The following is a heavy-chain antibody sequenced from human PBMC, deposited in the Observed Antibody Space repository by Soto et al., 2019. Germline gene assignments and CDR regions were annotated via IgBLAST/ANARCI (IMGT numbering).Heavy chain of an antibody. J-gene: IGHJ2*01. Sequence: QVQLQESGPGLVKPSETLSLTCTVSGGSISSYYWSWIRQPPGKVLEWIGYIYYSGITNYNPSLKIPATISVETSKNQCSLKLSSVTAADTAVYYCARLRYYDSSGYRYFDLWGRGTLVTVSS. CDR1: GGSISSYY. V-gene: IGHV4-59*08. D-gene: IGHD3-22*01. CDR3: ARLRYYDSSGYRYFDL. CDR2: IYYSGIT.